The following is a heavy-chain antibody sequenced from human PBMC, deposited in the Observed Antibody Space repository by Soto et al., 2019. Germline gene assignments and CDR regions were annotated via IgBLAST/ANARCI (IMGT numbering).Heavy chain of an antibody. CDR1: GGSISSSNW. J-gene: IGHJ6*03. D-gene: IGHD2-15*01. CDR2: IYHSGST. CDR3: AREVLAAYYYYYMDV. Sequence: SETLSLTCAVSGGSISSSNWWSWVRQPPGKGLEWVGEIYHSGSTNYNPSLKSRVTISVDKSKNLFSLKLSSVTAADTAVYYCAREVLAAYYYYYMDVWGKGTTVTVSS. V-gene: IGHV4-4*02.